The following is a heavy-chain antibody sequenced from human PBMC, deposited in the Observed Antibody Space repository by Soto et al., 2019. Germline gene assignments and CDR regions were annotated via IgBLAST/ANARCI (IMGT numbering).Heavy chain of an antibody. CDR1: GATFSTYT. D-gene: IGHD3-16*01. Sequence: QVQLVQSGAEVRKPGSSVKVSCKTSGATFSTYTIYWVRQAPGQGLEWMGRIIPLFGTTKYAQNLQDRVTITAEEPTRTTYMELSSLRAEDTAVYYCARRLDDRADEGFDVWGEGTAVTVSA. V-gene: IGHV1-69*18. J-gene: IGHJ3*01. CDR2: IIPLFGTT. CDR3: ARRLDDRADEGFDV.